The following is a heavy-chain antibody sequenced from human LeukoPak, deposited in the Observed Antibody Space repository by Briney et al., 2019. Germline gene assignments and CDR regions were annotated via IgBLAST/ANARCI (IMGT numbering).Heavy chain of an antibody. CDR2: MNPNSGNT. CDR1: GYTFTAYY. V-gene: IGHV1-8*02. J-gene: IGHJ4*02. Sequence: ASVKVSCKAFGYTFTAYYMHWVRQATGQGLEWMGWMNPNSGNTGYAQKFQGRVTMTRNTSISTAYMELSSLRSEDTAVYYCARGQVIDYWGQGTLVTVSS. D-gene: IGHD3-16*02. CDR3: ARGQVIDY.